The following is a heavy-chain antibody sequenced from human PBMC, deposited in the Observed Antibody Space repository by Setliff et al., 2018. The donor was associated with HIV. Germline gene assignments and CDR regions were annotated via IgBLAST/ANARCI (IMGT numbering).Heavy chain of an antibody. Sequence: ASVKVSCKASGYSFSRFSINWVRQAPGQGLEWMGWINTNSWIPTYAQGFTGRFVFSLDTTVRTAYLEISDLRADDTGVYYCASDSSEYFDFSSGDFHYMDVWGKGTTVTSP. J-gene: IGHJ6*03. CDR1: GYSFSRFS. D-gene: IGHD3-3*01. V-gene: IGHV7-4-1*02. CDR3: ASDSSEYFDFSSGDFHYMDV. CDR2: INTNSWIP.